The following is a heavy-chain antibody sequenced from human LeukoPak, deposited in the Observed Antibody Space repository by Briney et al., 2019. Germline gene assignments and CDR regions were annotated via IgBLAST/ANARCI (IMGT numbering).Heavy chain of an antibody. J-gene: IGHJ4*02. CDR2: IYHSGST. CDR1: GGSISSGGDS. CDR3: TRGGPGGSWSRVGYYFDY. V-gene: IGHV4-30-2*01. D-gene: IGHD2-15*01. Sequence: SETLSLTCAVSGGSISSGGDSWSWIRQPPGKGLEWIGYIYHSGSTYYNPSLKSRVTISVDRSKNQFSLKLSSVTAADTAVYYCTRGGPGGSWSRVGYYFDYWGQGTLVTVSS.